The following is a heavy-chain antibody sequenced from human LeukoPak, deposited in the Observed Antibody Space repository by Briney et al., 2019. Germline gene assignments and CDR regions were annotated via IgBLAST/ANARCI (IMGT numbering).Heavy chain of an antibody. J-gene: IGHJ4*02. CDR1: GFTFTSAP. D-gene: IGHD3-22*01. CDR2: SGTDGDT. CDR3: ATKTPGNYPYDY. V-gene: IGHV3-23*01. Sequence: GGSLRLSCVLSGFTFTSAPMNGVRQAPGKGLEWVSTSGTDGDTYYADSVKGRFTISRDNSKNTVHLQMTSLRVEDTAVYYCATKTPGNYPYDYWGQGSLVIVSP.